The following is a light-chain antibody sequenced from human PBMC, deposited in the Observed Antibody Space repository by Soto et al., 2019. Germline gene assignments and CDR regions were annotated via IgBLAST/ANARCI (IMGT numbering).Light chain of an antibody. CDR1: QSVSSSY. V-gene: IGKV3-20*01. Sequence: EIVVTQSPGTLSLSPGERATLSCRASQSVSSSYLAWYQQKPGQAPRLLIYGASSRATGIPDRFSGSGSGTYFTLTSSRLEPEDFAVYYCQQYGSSPWTFGQGTKVEIK. CDR3: QQYGSSPWT. CDR2: GAS. J-gene: IGKJ1*01.